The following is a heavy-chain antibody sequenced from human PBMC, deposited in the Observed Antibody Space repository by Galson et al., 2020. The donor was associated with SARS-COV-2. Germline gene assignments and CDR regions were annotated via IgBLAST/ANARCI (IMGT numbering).Heavy chain of an antibody. V-gene: IGHV3-30*04. D-gene: IGHD3-10*01. CDR1: GFTFSSYA. Sequence: GGSLRLSCAASGFTFSSYAMHWVRQAPGKGLEWVAVISYDGSNKYYADSVKGRFTISRDNSKNTLYLQMNSLRAEDTAVYYCAREVLGFGEFDYWGQGTLVTVSS. CDR3: AREVLGFGEFDY. CDR2: ISYDGSNK. J-gene: IGHJ4*02.